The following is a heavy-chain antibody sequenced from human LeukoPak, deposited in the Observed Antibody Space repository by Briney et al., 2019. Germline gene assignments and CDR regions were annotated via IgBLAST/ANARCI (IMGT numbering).Heavy chain of an antibody. J-gene: IGHJ3*02. CDR2: ISYDGSNK. CDR3: AKDSQAVAGNSGAFDI. D-gene: IGHD6-19*01. V-gene: IGHV3-30*18. Sequence: GGSLRLSCAASGFTFSSYGMHWVRQAPGKGLEWVAVISYDGSNKYYADSVKGRFTISRDNSKNTLYLQMNSLRAEDTAVYYCAKDSQAVAGNSGAFDIWGQGTMVTVSS. CDR1: GFTFSSYG.